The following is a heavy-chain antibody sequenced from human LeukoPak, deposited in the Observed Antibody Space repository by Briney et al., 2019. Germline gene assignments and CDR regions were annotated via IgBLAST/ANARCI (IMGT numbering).Heavy chain of an antibody. CDR3: ARDLYGTSLDAFDI. D-gene: IGHD4/OR15-4a*01. Sequence: GGSLRLSCAASGFTFSSYSMNWVRQAPGKGLEWVSSISSISTYKYYADSVRGRFTISRENAKKSLYLQVNSLRAEDTAVYYCARDLYGTSLDAFDIWGQGTMVTVSS. CDR1: GFTFSSYS. V-gene: IGHV3-21*01. CDR2: ISSISTYK. J-gene: IGHJ3*02.